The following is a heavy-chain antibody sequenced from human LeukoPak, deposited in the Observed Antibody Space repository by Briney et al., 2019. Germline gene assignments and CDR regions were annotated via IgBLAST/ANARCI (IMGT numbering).Heavy chain of an antibody. V-gene: IGHV4-39*07. CDR2: IYYSRST. CDR3: ASPVDTGHFDY. J-gene: IGHJ4*02. CDR1: GGSISSSSYY. D-gene: IGHD5-18*01. Sequence: SETLSLTCTVSGGSISSSSYYWGWIRQPPGKGLEWIGSIYYSRSTYYNPSLKSRVTISVDTSKNQFSLKLSSVTAADTAVYYCASPVDTGHFDYWGQGTLVTVSS.